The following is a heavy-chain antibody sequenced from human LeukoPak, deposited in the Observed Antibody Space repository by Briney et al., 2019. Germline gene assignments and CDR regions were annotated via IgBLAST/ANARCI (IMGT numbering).Heavy chain of an antibody. J-gene: IGHJ4*02. CDR3: ARAYCGGDCYSGFDY. V-gene: IGHV1-2*02. Sequence: ASVKVSCKASGYTFTGHYMHWVRQAPGQGLEWMGWINPNSGGTNYAQKFQGRVTMTRNTSISTAYMELSSLRSEDTAVYYCARAYCGGDCYSGFDYWGQGTLVTVSS. CDR2: INPNSGGT. CDR1: GYTFTGHY. D-gene: IGHD2-21*02.